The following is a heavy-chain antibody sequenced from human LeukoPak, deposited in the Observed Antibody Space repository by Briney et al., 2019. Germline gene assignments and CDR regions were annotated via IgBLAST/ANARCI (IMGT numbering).Heavy chain of an antibody. CDR1: CYTFTGYY. CDR3: ARGAPVLTATSYDR. V-gene: IGHV1-2*02. D-gene: IGHD2-21*02. Sequence: ASVKVSFKASCYTFTGYYIHWVRHAPGQWLEWMGWINPNSDDTNYAQKFHVRVTMTRDTSISTASMELRRLRSADTAVYYCARGAPVLTATSYDRWGQGTLVTVSS. J-gene: IGHJ4*02. CDR2: INPNSDDT.